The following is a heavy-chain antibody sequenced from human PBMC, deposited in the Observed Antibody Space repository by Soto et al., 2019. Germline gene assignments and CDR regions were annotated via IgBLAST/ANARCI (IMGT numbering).Heavy chain of an antibody. J-gene: IGHJ4*02. V-gene: IGHV4-59*08. CDR1: GCSISSYY. CDR2: IYYSGST. Sequence: SETLSLTCTVSGCSISSYYWSWIRQPPGKGLEWIAYIYYSGSTEYNPSLKSRVTISVDTSKNQFSLKLSSVTAADTAVYYCARHISRTIAPHPFDYWGQGTVVTVSS. D-gene: IGHD2-2*01. CDR3: ARHISRTIAPHPFDY.